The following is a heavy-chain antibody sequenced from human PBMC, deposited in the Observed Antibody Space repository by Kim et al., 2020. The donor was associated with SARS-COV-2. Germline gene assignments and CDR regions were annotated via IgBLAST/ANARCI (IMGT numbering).Heavy chain of an antibody. V-gene: IGHV1-2*02. Sequence: ASVKVSCKASGYTFTGYYMHWVRQAPGQGLEWMGWINPNSGGTNYAQKFQGRVTMTRDTSISTAYMELSRLRSDDTAVYYCARDGYYYDSSGYYSDYWGQGTLVTVSS. CDR1: GYTFTGYY. CDR2: INPNSGGT. J-gene: IGHJ4*02. D-gene: IGHD3-22*01. CDR3: ARDGYYYDSSGYYSDY.